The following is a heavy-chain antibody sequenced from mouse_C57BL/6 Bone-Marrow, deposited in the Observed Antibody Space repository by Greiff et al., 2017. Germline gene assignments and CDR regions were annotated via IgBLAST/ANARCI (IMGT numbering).Heavy chain of an antibody. CDR1: GYTFTSYW. V-gene: IGHV1-69*01. J-gene: IGHJ1*03. CDR3: AREGGTTVTGYFDV. Sequence: QVQLQQPGAELVMPGASVKLSCKASGYTFTSYWMHWVKQRPGQGLEWIGEIDPSDSYTNYNQKFKGKSTLTVDKSSSTAYMQLSSLTSEDSAVYYCAREGGTTVTGYFDVWGTGTTVTVSS. CDR2: IDPSDSYT. D-gene: IGHD1-1*01.